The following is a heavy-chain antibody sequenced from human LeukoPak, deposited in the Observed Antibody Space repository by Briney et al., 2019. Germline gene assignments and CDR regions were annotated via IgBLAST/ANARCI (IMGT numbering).Heavy chain of an antibody. CDR3: ARGGYCSSTSCYELVDY. V-gene: IGHV3-20*04. D-gene: IGHD2-2*01. CDR1: GFTFDDYG. Sequence: GGSLRLSCAASGFTFDDYGMSWVRQAPGKGLEWVSGINWNGGSTGYADSVKGRFTISRDNAKNSLYLQMNSLRAEDTAVYYCARGGYCSSTSCYELVDYWGQGTLVTVSS. J-gene: IGHJ4*02. CDR2: INWNGGST.